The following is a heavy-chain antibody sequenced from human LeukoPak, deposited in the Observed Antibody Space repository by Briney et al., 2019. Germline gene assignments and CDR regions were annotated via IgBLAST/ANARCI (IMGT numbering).Heavy chain of an antibody. J-gene: IGHJ4*02. V-gene: IGHV3-30*18. D-gene: IGHD3-10*01. CDR1: GFTLSSCG. CDR3: EQSSGNYRTADF. Sequence: PGGSLRLSCAASGFTLSSCGMPWVRQAPGKGLEGVAVITYDDITTYFDDSVKGRFTISRDTSKSMLYLQMNSLRPDDTADCVKEQSSGNYRTADFWGQGTLVTVSS. CDR2: ITYDDITT.